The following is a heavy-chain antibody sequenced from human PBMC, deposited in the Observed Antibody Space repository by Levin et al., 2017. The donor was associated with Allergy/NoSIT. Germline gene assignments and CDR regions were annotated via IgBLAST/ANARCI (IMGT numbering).Heavy chain of an antibody. Sequence: GASVKVSCKASGGSFSNHGINWVRQAPGQGLEWMGGIIPMYGTPNYAQRSKGRVKITADESTTTAYMELTSLTSEDTAVYFCARDFYDSSGYQRGGPFDIWGQGTLVTVSS. CDR2: IIPMYGTP. J-gene: IGHJ4*02. D-gene: IGHD3-22*01. CDR1: GGSFSNHG. V-gene: IGHV1-69*13. CDR3: ARDFYDSSGYQRGGPFDI.